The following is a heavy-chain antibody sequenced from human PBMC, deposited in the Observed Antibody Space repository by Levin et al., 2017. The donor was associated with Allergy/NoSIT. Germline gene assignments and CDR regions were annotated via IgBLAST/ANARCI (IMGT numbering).Heavy chain of an antibody. J-gene: IGHJ4*02. CDR2: IKKDGSEY. Sequence: GESLKISCAASGFTFSSYWMSWVRQAPGKGLEWVANIKKDGSEYYYVDSVKGRFTISRDNAKGSLYLQMNSLRAEDTAVYFCARLYCAGGSCYYDYWGQGTLVTVSS. V-gene: IGHV3-7*04. D-gene: IGHD2-15*01. CDR1: GFTFSSYW. CDR3: ARLYCAGGSCYYDY.